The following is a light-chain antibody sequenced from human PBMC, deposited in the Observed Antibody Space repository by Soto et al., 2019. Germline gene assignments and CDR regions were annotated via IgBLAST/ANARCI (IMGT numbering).Light chain of an antibody. V-gene: IGKV3-11*01. CDR3: QQRSNWT. CDR1: QSVSSY. J-gene: IGKJ4*01. Sequence: EIVLTQSPATLSLSPGERATLSCRASQSVSSYLAWYQQKPGQAPRLLIYDASNRATVIPARFSGSGSGTDFTLTISSLEQEDFAVYYCQQRSNWTFGGGTKVEIK. CDR2: DAS.